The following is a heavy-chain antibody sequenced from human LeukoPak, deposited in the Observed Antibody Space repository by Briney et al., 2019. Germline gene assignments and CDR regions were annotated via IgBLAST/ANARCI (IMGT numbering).Heavy chain of an antibody. Sequence: SETLSLTCTVSGGSTSSYYWSWIRQPPGKGLEWIGYIYYSGSTNYNPSLKSRVTISVDTSKNQFSLKLSSVTAADTAVYYCARVGPYYYDSSGYYREWYFDLWGRGTLVTVSS. D-gene: IGHD3-22*01. J-gene: IGHJ2*01. CDR2: IYYSGST. CDR1: GGSTSSYY. V-gene: IGHV4-59*01. CDR3: ARVGPYYYDSSGYYREWYFDL.